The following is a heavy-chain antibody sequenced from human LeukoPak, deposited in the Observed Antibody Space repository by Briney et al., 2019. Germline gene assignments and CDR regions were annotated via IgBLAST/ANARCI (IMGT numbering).Heavy chain of an antibody. Sequence: GESLKISCKASGYSFTIYRIGWVRQMPRKGLEWMGIIYPGDSDTRYSPSFQGQVTISADKSTSTAYLQWSSLKASDTAMYYCARRSSGWYQDYWGQGTLVTVSS. CDR2: IYPGDSDT. D-gene: IGHD6-19*01. CDR3: ARRSSGWYQDY. CDR1: GYSFTIYR. J-gene: IGHJ4*02. V-gene: IGHV5-51*01.